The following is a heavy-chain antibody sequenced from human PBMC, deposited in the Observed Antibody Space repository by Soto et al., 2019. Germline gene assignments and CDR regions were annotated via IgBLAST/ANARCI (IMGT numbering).Heavy chain of an antibody. J-gene: IGHJ4*02. V-gene: IGHV4-61*01. CDR1: GGGVSRGRCL. CDR2: IYYSGST. CDR3: AGEESSTSAFDY. D-gene: IGHD6-13*01. Sequence: LSLACTVSGGGVSRGRCLWSWIRQPPAKGLEGMWYIYYSGSTNYNPSLKNRVTILVNTAKNQFSLKLTSVTAADTAGYYCAGEESSTSAFDYWGEGPLVNVS.